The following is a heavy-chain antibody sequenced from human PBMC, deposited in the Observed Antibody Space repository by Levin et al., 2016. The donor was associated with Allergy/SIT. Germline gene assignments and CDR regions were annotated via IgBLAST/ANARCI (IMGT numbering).Heavy chain of an antibody. CDR3: ARVVGIAAAGTEVDY. CDR1: GYTFTTYY. Sequence: ASVKVSCKASGYTFTTYYMHWVRQAPGQGLEWMGIINPSSGSTTYAQKFQGRVTMTGDTSTSTVYMELSSLRSEDTAVYYCARVVGIAAAGTEVDYWGQGTLVTVSS. J-gene: IGHJ4*02. CDR2: INPSSGST. D-gene: IGHD6-13*01. V-gene: IGHV1-46*01.